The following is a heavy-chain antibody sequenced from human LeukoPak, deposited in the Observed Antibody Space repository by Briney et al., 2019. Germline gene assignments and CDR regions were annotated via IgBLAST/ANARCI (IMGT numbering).Heavy chain of an antibody. CDR2: IYPGDSDT. CDR1: GYSFTSYW. Sequence: GESLKISCKGSGYSFTSYWIGWVRQMPGKGLEWMGIIYPGDSDTRYSPSFQGQVTISADKFISTAYLQWSSLKASDTAMYYCARAMYYYDSSGYYYFDYWGQGTLVTVSS. D-gene: IGHD3-22*01. CDR3: ARAMYYYDSSGYYYFDY. V-gene: IGHV5-51*01. J-gene: IGHJ4*02.